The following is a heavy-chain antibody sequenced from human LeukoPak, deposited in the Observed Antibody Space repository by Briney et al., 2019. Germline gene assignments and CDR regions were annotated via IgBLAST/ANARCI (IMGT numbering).Heavy chain of an antibody. D-gene: IGHD5-18*01. Sequence: SETLSLTCTVSGGSISSYYWSWIRQPPGKGLEWIGYIYYSGSTNYNPSLKSRVTISVDASKNQFSLKLSSVTAADTAVYYCARVPVMDTAMVTGYYYYGMDVWGQGTTVTVSS. V-gene: IGHV4-59*12. CDR2: IYYSGST. CDR3: ARVPVMDTAMVTGYYYYGMDV. CDR1: GGSISSYY. J-gene: IGHJ6*02.